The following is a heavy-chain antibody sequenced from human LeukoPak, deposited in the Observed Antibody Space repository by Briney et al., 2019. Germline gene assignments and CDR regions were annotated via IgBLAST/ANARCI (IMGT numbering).Heavy chain of an antibody. J-gene: IGHJ4*02. Sequence: SETLSLTCAVYGGSFSGYDWSWIRQPPGKGLEWIGEINHSGSTNYNPSLKSRVTISVDTSKNQFSLKLSSVTAADTAVYYCATRSDYDILTGYSYHFDYWGQGTLVTVSS. CDR2: INHSGST. CDR1: GGSFSGYD. D-gene: IGHD3-9*01. CDR3: ATRSDYDILTGYSYHFDY. V-gene: IGHV4-34*01.